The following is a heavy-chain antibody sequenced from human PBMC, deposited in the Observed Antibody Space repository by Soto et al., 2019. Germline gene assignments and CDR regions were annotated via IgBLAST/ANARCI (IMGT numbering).Heavy chain of an antibody. J-gene: IGHJ6*02. CDR1: GFTFSSYA. Sequence: GGSLRLSCAASGFTFSSYAMHWVRQAPGKGLEWVAVLSYDGTNKYYADSVKGRFTISRDNSKNTLYLQMNSLRAEDTAAFYCARTRLPNSYGPIAYGMDVWGQGTTVTVSS. V-gene: IGHV3-30-3*01. CDR2: LSYDGTNK. CDR3: ARTRLPNSYGPIAYGMDV. D-gene: IGHD5-18*01.